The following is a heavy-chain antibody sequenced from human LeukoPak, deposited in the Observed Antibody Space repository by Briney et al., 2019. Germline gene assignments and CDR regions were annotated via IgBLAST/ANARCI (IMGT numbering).Heavy chain of an antibody. D-gene: IGHD1-14*01. CDR1: GLTFSSYW. V-gene: IGHV3-7*01. CDR3: ARESPPDY. CDR2: IKQDGSEK. Sequence: GGSLRLSCAASGLTFSSYWMSWVRQAPGKGLEWVANIKQDGSEKYYVDSVKGRFTISRDNAKNSLYLQMNSLRAEDTAVYYCARESPPDYWGQGTLVTVSS. J-gene: IGHJ4*02.